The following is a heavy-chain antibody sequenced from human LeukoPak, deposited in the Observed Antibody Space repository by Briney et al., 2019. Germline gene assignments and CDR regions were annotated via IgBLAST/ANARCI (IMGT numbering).Heavy chain of an antibody. CDR2: ISGSGGST. D-gene: IGHD2-2*01. J-gene: IGHJ4*02. CDR3: AKALYIVVVPAAPFDY. Sequence: PGGSLRLSCAASGFTFSSYAMSWVRQAPGKGLEWASAISGSGGSTYYADSVKGRFTISRDNSKNTLYLRMNSLRAEDTAVYYCAKALYIVVVPAAPFDYWGQGTLVTVSS. CDR1: GFTFSSYA. V-gene: IGHV3-23*01.